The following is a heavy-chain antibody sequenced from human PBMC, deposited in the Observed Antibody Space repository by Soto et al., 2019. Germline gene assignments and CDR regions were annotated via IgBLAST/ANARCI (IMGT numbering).Heavy chain of an antibody. CDR3: ARHFPYRPYDY. J-gene: IGHJ4*02. CDR1: GGSISSSSYY. V-gene: IGHV4-39*01. Sequence: PSETLSLTCTVSGGSISSSSYYWGWIRQPPGKGLEWIGSIYYSGSTYYNPSLKSRVTISVDTSKNQFSLKLSSVTAADTAIYYCARHFPYRPYDYWGQGTLVTVSS. CDR2: IYYSGST. D-gene: IGHD1-26*01.